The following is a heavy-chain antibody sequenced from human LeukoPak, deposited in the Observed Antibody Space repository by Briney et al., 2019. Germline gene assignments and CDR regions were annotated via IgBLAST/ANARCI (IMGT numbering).Heavy chain of an antibody. CDR2: IYYSGST. V-gene: IGHV4-39*01. CDR3: ARNPISVAGDNWFDP. CDR1: GGSISGSSYY. Sequence: SETLSLTCTVSGGSISGSSYYWGWIRQPPGKGLEWIGSIYYSGSTYYNPSLKSRVTISVDTSKNQFSLQLNSVTPEDTAVYYCARNPISVAGDNWFDPWGQGTLVTVSS. D-gene: IGHD6-13*01. J-gene: IGHJ5*02.